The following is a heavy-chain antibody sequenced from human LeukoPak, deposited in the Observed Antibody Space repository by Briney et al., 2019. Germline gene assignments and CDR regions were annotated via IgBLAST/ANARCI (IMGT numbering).Heavy chain of an antibody. J-gene: IGHJ4*02. V-gene: IGHV3-30-3*01. CDR2: ISYDGSNK. CDR3: ARGGDY. CDR1: GFTFSSYA. Sequence: PGGSLRLSCAASGFTFSSYAMHWVRQAPGKGLEWVAVISYDGSNKYYADSVKGRFTISRGNSKNTLYLQMNSLRAEDTAVYYCARGGDYWGQGTLVTVSS.